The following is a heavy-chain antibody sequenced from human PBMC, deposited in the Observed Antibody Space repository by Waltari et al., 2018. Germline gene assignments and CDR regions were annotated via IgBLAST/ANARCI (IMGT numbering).Heavy chain of an antibody. CDR1: GFTFSSYS. CDR2: ISSSSSTI. CDR3: ASSYSSSWWAVEIDY. Sequence: EVQLVESGGGLVQPGGSLRLSCAASGFTFSSYSMNWVRQAPGKGLEWVSYISSSSSTIYYADSGKGRFTISRDNAKNSLYLQMNSLRAEDTAVYYCASSYSSSWWAVEIDYWGQGTLVTVSS. D-gene: IGHD6-13*01. V-gene: IGHV3-48*01. J-gene: IGHJ4*02.